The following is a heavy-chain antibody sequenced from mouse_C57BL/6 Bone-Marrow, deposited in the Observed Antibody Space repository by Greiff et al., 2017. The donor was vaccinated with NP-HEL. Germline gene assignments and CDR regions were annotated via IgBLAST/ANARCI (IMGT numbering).Heavy chain of an antibody. CDR1: GFNIKNTY. J-gene: IGHJ2*01. Sequence: DVKLQESVAELVRPGASVKLSCTASGFNIKNTYMHWVKQRPEQGLEWIGRIDPANGNTKYAPKFQGKATITADTSSNTAYLQLSSLTSEDTAIYYCAKSLYYYGRSLYYWGQGTTLTVSS. CDR2: IDPANGNT. CDR3: AKSLYYYGRSLYY. D-gene: IGHD1-1*01. V-gene: IGHV14-3*01.